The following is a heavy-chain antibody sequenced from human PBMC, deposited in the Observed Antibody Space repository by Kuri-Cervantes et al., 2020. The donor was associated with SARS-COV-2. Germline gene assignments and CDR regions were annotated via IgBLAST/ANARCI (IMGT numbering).Heavy chain of an antibody. J-gene: IGHJ4*02. V-gene: IGHV3-7*01. D-gene: IGHD3-16*01. CDR3: ARWGVYYFDY. Sequence: GESLKISCAASGFTFDDYAMHWVRQAPGKGLEWVANIKQDGSEKYYVDSVKGRFTISRDNAKNSLYLQMNSLRAEDTAVYYCARWGVYYFDYWGQGTLVTVSS. CDR2: IKQDGSEK. CDR1: GFTFDDYA.